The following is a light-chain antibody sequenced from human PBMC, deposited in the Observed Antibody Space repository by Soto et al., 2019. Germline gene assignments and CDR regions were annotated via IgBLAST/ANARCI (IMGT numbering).Light chain of an antibody. Sequence: DIVMTQSPLSLPVTPGEPASISFKSSESLLYGDGKTYLYWYLQRPGQPPQLLIYDVSNRFSGVPDGFSGSGSGTDFTLKISRVEAEDVGVYYCMQRIHVPITFGQGTRLEIK. J-gene: IGKJ5*01. CDR2: DVS. CDR1: ESLLYGDGKTY. V-gene: IGKV2D-29*01. CDR3: MQRIHVPIT.